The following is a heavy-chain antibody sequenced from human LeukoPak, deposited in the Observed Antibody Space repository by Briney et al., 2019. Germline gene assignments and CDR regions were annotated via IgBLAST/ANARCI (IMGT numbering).Heavy chain of an antibody. CDR2: INPSDGNT. D-gene: IGHD6-19*01. CDR1: AYSFTNYY. V-gene: IGHV1-46*01. Sequence: ASVKVSCKASAYSFTNYYIHWVRQAPGQGLEWMGIINPSDGNTSYAQKFQGRVTMTRDTSISTAYMELSRLRSDDTAVYYCASSLAVAGPYNWFDPWGQGTLVTVSS. CDR3: ASSLAVAGPYNWFDP. J-gene: IGHJ5*02.